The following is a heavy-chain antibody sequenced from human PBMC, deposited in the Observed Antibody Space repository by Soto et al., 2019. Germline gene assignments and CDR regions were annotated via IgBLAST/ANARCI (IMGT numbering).Heavy chain of an antibody. D-gene: IGHD3-16*01. V-gene: IGHV1-46*01. Sequence: HVQLVQSGADVKKPGASVKVSCKASGYTFINYYMHWVRQAPGQGLEWKGMINPSVGSTTYAQRFQGRVTMTTDTSTSTVFMELNSLRSEDTAVYYCARDPTPFRGDPLDYWGQGTLVTVSS. CDR3: ARDPTPFRGDPLDY. CDR2: INPSVGST. J-gene: IGHJ4*02. CDR1: GYTFINYY.